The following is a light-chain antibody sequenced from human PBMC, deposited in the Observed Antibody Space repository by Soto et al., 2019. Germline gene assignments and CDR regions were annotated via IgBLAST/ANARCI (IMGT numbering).Light chain of an antibody. Sequence: QSVLTQPASVSGSPGQSITISCTGTSSDVGGYNYVSWYQQHPGKAPKLMIYDVSNRPSGVSNRFSGSKSGNTASLTISGLQAEDEADYYCSSHTSSSTDVFGNGTKLTVL. V-gene: IGLV2-14*01. CDR1: SSDVGGYNY. CDR2: DVS. CDR3: SSHTSSSTDV. J-gene: IGLJ1*01.